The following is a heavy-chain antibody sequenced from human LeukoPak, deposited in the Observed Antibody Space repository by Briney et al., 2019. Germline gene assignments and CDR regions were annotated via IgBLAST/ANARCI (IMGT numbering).Heavy chain of an antibody. CDR3: AREAGYRTDAFYN. V-gene: IGHV3-7*03. CDR1: GFTFSSYW. CDR2: IKQDGSEK. Sequence: GGSLRLSCAASGFTFSSYWMSWVRQAPGKGLEWVANIKQDGSEKYYVDSVKGRFTISRDNAKNSLYLQMNSLRAEDTAVYYCAREAGYRTDAFYNLGQGTMVTVSS. D-gene: IGHD5-24*01. J-gene: IGHJ3*02.